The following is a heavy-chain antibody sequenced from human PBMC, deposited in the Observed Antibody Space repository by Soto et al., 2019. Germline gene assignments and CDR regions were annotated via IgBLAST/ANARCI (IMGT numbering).Heavy chain of an antibody. J-gene: IGHJ5*02. Sequence: SLRFSXVRAGSILSNNGMHWVRQTPAKGVEWVAFMSYDGSDTLYADSVKVRFTICRDDSKNALFLHMSNLRVDDTAMYYRTIVRLADSALHHWGQGNLVTFSA. V-gene: IGHV3-30*03. CDR2: MSYDGSDT. CDR3: TIVRLADSALHH. D-gene: IGHD3-10*02. CDR1: GSILSNNG.